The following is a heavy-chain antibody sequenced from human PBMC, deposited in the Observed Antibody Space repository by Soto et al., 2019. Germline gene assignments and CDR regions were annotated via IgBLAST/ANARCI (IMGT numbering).Heavy chain of an antibody. V-gene: IGHV4-4*02. CDR3: ARVFSSGSGWMYYFDF. J-gene: IGHJ4*02. D-gene: IGHD6-19*01. Sequence: QVQLQESGPGLVKPSEPLSLTCTVSSDSIAGENWWSWVRQPPGLGLEWIGEVFHTGGTNYNPSLKSRVTMEVDKSKHQCSLKLISATAADTAVYYCARVFSSGSGWMYYFDFWGQGTLVSVSS. CDR1: SDSIAGENW. CDR2: VFHTGGT.